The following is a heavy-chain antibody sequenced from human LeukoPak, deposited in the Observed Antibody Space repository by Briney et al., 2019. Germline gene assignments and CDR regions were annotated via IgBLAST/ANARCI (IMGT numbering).Heavy chain of an antibody. D-gene: IGHD3-16*01. CDR2: IYYSGST. CDR3: ATSFLGARSYYFDY. V-gene: IGHV4-31*03. CDR1: GGSISSGDYY. Sequence: PSETLSLTCTVSGGSISSGDYYWSWIRQPPGKGLEWIGYIYYSGSTCYNPSLKSRVTISLDTSKNQFALNLNSVTAADTAVYYCATSFLGARSYYFDYWGQGTLVTVSS. J-gene: IGHJ4*02.